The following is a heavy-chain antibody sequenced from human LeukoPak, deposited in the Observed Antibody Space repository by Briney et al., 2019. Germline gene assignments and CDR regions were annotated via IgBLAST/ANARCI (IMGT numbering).Heavy chain of an antibody. CDR3: ARARNYYDSSDYYYEGDAFDI. J-gene: IGHJ3*02. D-gene: IGHD3-22*01. V-gene: IGHV4-39*01. Sequence: SETLSLTCTVSGDSISSSSSYWGWIRQPPGEGLEWIGSIYYSGSTYYNTSLKSRVTISVDTSKNQFSLRLNSVTAADTAVYFCARARNYYDSSDYYYEGDAFDIWGQGTMVTVSS. CDR2: IYYSGST. CDR1: GDSISSSSSY.